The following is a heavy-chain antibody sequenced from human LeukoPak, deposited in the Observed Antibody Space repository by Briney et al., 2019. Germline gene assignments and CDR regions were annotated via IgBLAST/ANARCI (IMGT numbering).Heavy chain of an antibody. V-gene: IGHV3-21*01. Sequence: GGSLRLSCAASGFTFSSYIMNGVRQAPGKGPEWVSSISSSSAYIYYADSVKGRFTISRDNAKSSLFLQMNSLRDEDTAVYYCATSSIALAGTVDYWGQGTLVTVSS. CDR2: ISSSSAYI. J-gene: IGHJ4*02. CDR1: GFTFSSYI. CDR3: ATSSIALAGTVDY. D-gene: IGHD6-19*01.